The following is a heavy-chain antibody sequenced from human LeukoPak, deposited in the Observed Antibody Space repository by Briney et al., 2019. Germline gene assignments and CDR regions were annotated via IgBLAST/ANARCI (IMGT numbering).Heavy chain of an antibody. Sequence: GGSLRLSCATSGFNFNSKCMKWVRQAPGKGLEWVANINQDGSEKYHGDSVKGRFTISRDNAKSSLFLEMSSLRAEDTAVYYCADPPSDFWGQGTLVAVSS. V-gene: IGHV3-7*01. CDR3: ADPPSDF. J-gene: IGHJ4*02. CDR1: GFNFNSKC. CDR2: INQDGSEK.